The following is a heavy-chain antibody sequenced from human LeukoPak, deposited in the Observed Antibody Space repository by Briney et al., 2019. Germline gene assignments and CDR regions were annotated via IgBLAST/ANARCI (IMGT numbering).Heavy chain of an antibody. D-gene: IGHD4/OR15-4a*01. V-gene: IGHV4-59*01. J-gene: IGHJ4*02. CDR2: IYYSGST. Sequence: PSETLSLTYAVYGGSISSYYWSWIRQPPGKGLEWIGYIYYSGSTNYNPSLKSRVTISVDTSKNQFSLKLSSVTAADTAVYYCARESGLRDFDYWGQGTLVTVSS. CDR1: GGSISSYY. CDR3: ARESGLRDFDY.